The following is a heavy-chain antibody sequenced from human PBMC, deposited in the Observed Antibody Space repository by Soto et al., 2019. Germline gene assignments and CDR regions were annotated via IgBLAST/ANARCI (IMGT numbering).Heavy chain of an antibody. J-gene: IGHJ6*02. V-gene: IGHV3-33*01. CDR2: IWYDGSNK. CDR1: GFSFSSYG. Sequence: GGSLRLSCAASGFSFSSYGMHWVRQAPGKGLEWVAIIWYDGSNKNYADSVKGRFTNSRDNSKNTLYLQMNSLRAEDTAVYYCAGDETVPTAINYYYGMDVWGQGTTVTVSS. CDR3: AGDETVPTAINYYYGMDV. D-gene: IGHD2-2*02.